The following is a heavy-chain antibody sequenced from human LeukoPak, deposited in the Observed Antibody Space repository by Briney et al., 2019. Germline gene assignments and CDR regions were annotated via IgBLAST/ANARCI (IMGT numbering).Heavy chain of an antibody. J-gene: IGHJ4*02. D-gene: IGHD6-19*01. CDR2: TYYRSKWYN. V-gene: IGHV6-1*01. Sequence: SQTLSLTCGISGDSVSSNNGAWNWIRQSPSRGLEWLGRTYYRSKWYNDYAAPLQGRITISPDTSKNQFSLHLSSVTPEDTAVYYCARDVGISGWYTFDYWGQGTLVTVSS. CDR1: GDSVSSNNGA. CDR3: ARDVGISGWYTFDY.